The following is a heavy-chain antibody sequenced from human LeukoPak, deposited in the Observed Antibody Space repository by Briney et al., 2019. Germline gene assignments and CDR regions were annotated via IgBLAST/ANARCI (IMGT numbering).Heavy chain of an antibody. Sequence: PGGSLRLSCAASGFTFDDYGMSWVRQAPGKGLEWVSGIIWSGGSTGYADSVKGRFTISRDNAKNSLYLQMNSLRAEDTAVYYCARDTVGKSSWYFDYWGQGTLVTVSS. J-gene: IGHJ4*02. CDR1: GFTFDDYG. D-gene: IGHD6-13*01. V-gene: IGHV3-20*04. CDR3: ARDTVGKSSWYFDY. CDR2: IIWSGGST.